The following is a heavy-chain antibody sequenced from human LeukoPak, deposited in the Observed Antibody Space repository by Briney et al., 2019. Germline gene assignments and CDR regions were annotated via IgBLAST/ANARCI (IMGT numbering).Heavy chain of an antibody. CDR2: IYYSGST. J-gene: IGHJ3*02. D-gene: IGHD1-7*01. Sequence: SETLSLTCTVSGGSISSSTYYWSWIRQPPGKGLEWIGYIYYSGSTNYSPSLKSRVTISVDTSKNQFSLKLSSVTAADTAVYYCARDLGYNWSYGGAFDIWGQGTVVTVSS. CDR1: GGSISSSTYY. V-gene: IGHV4-61*01. CDR3: ARDLGYNWSYGGAFDI.